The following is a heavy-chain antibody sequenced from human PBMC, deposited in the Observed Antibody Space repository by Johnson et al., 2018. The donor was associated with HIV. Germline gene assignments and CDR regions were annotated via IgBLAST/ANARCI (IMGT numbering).Heavy chain of an antibody. CDR1: GFTFSDYY. J-gene: IGHJ3*01. Sequence: QVQLVESGGGLVKPGGSLRLSCAASGFTFSDYYMSWIRQAPGKGLEWVSYISSSGSTIYYADSVKGRFTISRDNSKNTLYLQMNSLGAEDTAVYYCANGRAWELLSAVEREYTEFEEWGQGTMVTVSS. D-gene: IGHD1-26*01. CDR3: ANGRAWELLSAVEREYTEFEE. V-gene: IGHV3-11*04. CDR2: ISSSGSTI.